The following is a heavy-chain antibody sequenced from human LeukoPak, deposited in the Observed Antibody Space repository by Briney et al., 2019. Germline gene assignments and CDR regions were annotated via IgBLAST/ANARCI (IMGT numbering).Heavy chain of an antibody. D-gene: IGHD6-13*01. Sequence: SETLSLTCTVSGVSITSYYWSWIRQPPGKELEWIGYFYYSGSTNYNPSLKSRVTISVDTSKNQFSLKLTSVTAADTAVYYCARVRWVGQQLVPLYYFDYWGQGTLVTVSS. CDR2: FYYSGST. V-gene: IGHV4-59*01. CDR1: GVSITSYY. CDR3: ARVRWVGQQLVPLYYFDY. J-gene: IGHJ4*02.